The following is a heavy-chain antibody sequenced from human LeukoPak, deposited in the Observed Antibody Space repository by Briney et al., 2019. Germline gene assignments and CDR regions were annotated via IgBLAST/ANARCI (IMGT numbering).Heavy chain of an antibody. Sequence: GASVKASCKASGYTFISNYIHWVRQAPGQGLEWMGIINPAGGSTSYAQKFQGRVTMTRDTSTSTVFMELSSLTSEDTAVYCCAREFTYSFDSSGYSLGLDHWGQGTLVTVSS. CDR1: GYTFISNY. D-gene: IGHD3-22*01. V-gene: IGHV1-46*01. CDR3: AREFTYSFDSSGYSLGLDH. CDR2: INPAGGST. J-gene: IGHJ5*02.